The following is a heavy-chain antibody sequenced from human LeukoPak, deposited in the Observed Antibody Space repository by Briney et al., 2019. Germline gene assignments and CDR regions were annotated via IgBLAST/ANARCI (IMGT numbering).Heavy chain of an antibody. CDR2: ISSSSSYI. Sequence: GGSLRLSCAASGFTFSSYSMNWVRQAPGKGLEWVSSISSSSSYIYYADSVKGRFTIPRDNPKNSLYLQMNSLRAEDTAVYYCARGCSGGSCLGHWGQGTLVTVSS. CDR1: GFTFSSYS. V-gene: IGHV3-21*01. CDR3: ARGCSGGSCLGH. J-gene: IGHJ4*02. D-gene: IGHD2-15*01.